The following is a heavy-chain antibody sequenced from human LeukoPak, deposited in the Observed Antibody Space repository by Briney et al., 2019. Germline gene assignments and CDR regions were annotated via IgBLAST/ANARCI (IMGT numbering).Heavy chain of an antibody. D-gene: IGHD6-19*01. J-gene: IGHJ4*02. CDR2: ISSSGSTI. Sequence: KPGGSLRLSSAASGFTFSDYYMSWIRQGPGKGLGRVSYISSSGSTIYYADSVKGRFTISRDNAKNSLYLQMNSLRAEDTAVYYCARDGSAHSSGWYVADWGQGTLVTVSS. V-gene: IGHV3-11*01. CDR3: ARDGSAHSSGWYVAD. CDR1: GFTFSDYY.